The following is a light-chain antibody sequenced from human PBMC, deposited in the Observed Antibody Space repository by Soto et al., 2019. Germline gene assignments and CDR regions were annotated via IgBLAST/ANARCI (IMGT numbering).Light chain of an antibody. J-gene: IGLJ1*01. CDR3: SSYTSSSTLLYV. CDR1: SSDVGGYNY. CDR2: DVS. V-gene: IGLV2-14*01. Sequence: QSALTQPASVSGSPGQSITISCTGTSSDVGGYNYVSWYQQHPGKAPKLMIYDVSNRPSGVSNRFSGSTSGNTASLTISGLQAEHAADYSCSSYTSSSTLLYVFGAGPKPPS.